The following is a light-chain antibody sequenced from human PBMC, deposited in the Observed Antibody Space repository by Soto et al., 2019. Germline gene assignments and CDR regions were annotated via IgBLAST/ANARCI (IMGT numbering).Light chain of an antibody. CDR2: EVA. CDR1: SRDVGGFDW. V-gene: IGLV2-8*01. Sequence: QSVRTQPPSASGSPGQSVTSSCTGSSRDVGGFDWVSWYQQHPGKAPKLMIYEVAKRPSGVPDRFSGSKSGNTASLTVSGLQVEDEGYYYCCSYAGTTAVFGTGTKVTVL. J-gene: IGLJ1*01. CDR3: CSYAGTTAV.